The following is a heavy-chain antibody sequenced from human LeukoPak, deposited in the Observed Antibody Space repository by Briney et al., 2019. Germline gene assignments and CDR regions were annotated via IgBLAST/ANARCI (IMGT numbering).Heavy chain of an antibody. CDR1: GGSISSGSYY. CDR3: VRDRQYCTGGNCYSEDLPDS. CDR2: IYSSGST. J-gene: IGHJ4*02. D-gene: IGHD2-15*01. Sequence: SQTLSLTCIVSGGSISSGSYYWSWIRQPVGKGLEWIGRIYSSGSTNYNPSLKRRVTISVDPSKKQFSLKITSVTAADTAVYYCVRDRQYCTGGNCYSEDLPDSWGQGIVVAVSS. V-gene: IGHV4-61*02.